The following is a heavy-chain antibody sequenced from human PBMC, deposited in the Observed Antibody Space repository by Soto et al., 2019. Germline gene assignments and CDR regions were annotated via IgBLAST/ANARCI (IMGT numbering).Heavy chain of an antibody. CDR2: IKSKAFGGTP. D-gene: IGHD5-18*01. CDR3: TRDHYGRGFSSGAFDS. Sequence: GGSLRLSCSPSGFTFGDYAMNWFRQAPGKGLEWVGFIKSKAFGGTPEYAASVKGRFTISRDDSMSVAYLQMNSLKTDDTAVYYCTRDHYGRGFSSGAFDSWGQGTPVTVSS. J-gene: IGHJ4*02. CDR1: GFTFGDYA. V-gene: IGHV3-49*03.